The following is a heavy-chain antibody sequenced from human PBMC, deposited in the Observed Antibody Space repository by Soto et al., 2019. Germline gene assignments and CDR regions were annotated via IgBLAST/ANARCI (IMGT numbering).Heavy chain of an antibody. Sequence: QLQLQESGPGLVKPSETLSLTCTVSGGSISSSSYYWGWIRQPPGKRLAWIGSIYDSGSTSYTPAPKSPVGISVDTSKNQFSLKLRCVPAADTAEYYCAGRLADYGYRLDYWGQETLVTVCS. D-gene: IGHD3-16*02. CDR1: GGSISSSSYY. V-gene: IGHV4-39*01. CDR3: AGRLADYGYRLDY. CDR2: IYDSGST. J-gene: IGHJ4*02.